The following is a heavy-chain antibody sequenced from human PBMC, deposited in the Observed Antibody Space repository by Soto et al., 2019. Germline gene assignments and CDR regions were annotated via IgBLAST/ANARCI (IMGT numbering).Heavy chain of an antibody. CDR3: ARCRVGSCLDY. CDR2: IYYSGST. D-gene: IGHD2-15*01. Sequence: SETLSLTCTVSGGSISSYYWSWIRQPPGKGLEWIGYIYYSGSTNYNPSLKSRVTISVDTSKNQFSLKLSSVTAADTAVYYCARCRVGSCLDYWGQGTLVTVSS. V-gene: IGHV4-59*01. CDR1: GGSISSYY. J-gene: IGHJ4*02.